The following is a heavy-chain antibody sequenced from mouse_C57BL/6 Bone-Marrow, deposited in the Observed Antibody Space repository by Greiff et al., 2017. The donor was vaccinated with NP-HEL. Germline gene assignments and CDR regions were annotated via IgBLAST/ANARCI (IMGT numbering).Heavy chain of an antibody. V-gene: IGHV6-3*01. Sequence: EVQRVESGGGLVQPGGSLKLSCVASGFTFSNYWMNWVRQSPEKGLEWVAQIRLKSDNYAKHYAESVKWRFTISRDDSKRIVYLQMNDLRAEDTGIYYCTISTTGPFDYWGKGTTLTVSS. CDR3: TISTTGPFDY. D-gene: IGHD1-1*01. CDR1: GFTFSNYW. CDR2: IRLKSDNYAK. J-gene: IGHJ2*01.